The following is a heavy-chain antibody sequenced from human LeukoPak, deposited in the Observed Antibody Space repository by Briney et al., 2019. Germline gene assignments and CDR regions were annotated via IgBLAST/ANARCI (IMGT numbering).Heavy chain of an antibody. V-gene: IGHV3-53*05. J-gene: IGHJ4*02. Sequence: QPGGSLRLSCAASGFIVSSNYMTWVRQAPGKGLEWVSIIYRGGTSYSDSVKGRFTISRDNSKNTLHPQMNSLRAEDTAVYYCAKDDRGNEAPFDYWGQGTLVTVSS. CDR2: IYRGGT. CDR3: AKDDRGNEAPFDY. CDR1: GFIVSSNY.